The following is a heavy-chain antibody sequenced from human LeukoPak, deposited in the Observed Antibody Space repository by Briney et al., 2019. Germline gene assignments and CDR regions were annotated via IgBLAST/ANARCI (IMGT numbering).Heavy chain of an antibody. V-gene: IGHV3-30*18. Sequence: PGGSLRHSCAASGFTFSSYGIHWVRQAPGKGLEWVAVISYDGSSKDYADSVKGRFTISRDNSKNTLYLQMNSLRVEDTAVYYCAKAADQYYYSYFYYMDVWGKGTTVTVSS. CDR1: GFTFSSYG. J-gene: IGHJ6*03. CDR2: ISYDGSSK. D-gene: IGHD2/OR15-2a*01. CDR3: AKAADQYYYSYFYYMDV.